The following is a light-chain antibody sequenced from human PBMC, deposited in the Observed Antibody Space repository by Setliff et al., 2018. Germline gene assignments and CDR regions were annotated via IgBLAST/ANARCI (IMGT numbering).Light chain of an antibody. CDR2: DVS. J-gene: IGLJ1*01. CDR3: SSYTSSSTYV. Sequence: QSVLTQPASVSGSPGQSITISCTGTSSDVGGYNYVSWYQQHPGKAPKLMIYDVSKRPSGVSNRFSGSKSDNTASLTISVLQAEDEADYYCSSYTSSSTYVFGTGTKVTVL. CDR1: SSDVGGYNY. V-gene: IGLV2-14*01.